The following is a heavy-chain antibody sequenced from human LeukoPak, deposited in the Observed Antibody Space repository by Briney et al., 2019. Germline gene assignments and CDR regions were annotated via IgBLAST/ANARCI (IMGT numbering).Heavy chain of an antibody. D-gene: IGHD5-24*01. CDR3: ARISRDGYNYRTFDY. V-gene: IGHV4-59*08. CDR1: GGSISSYY. Sequence: SETLSLTCTVSGGSISSYYWSWIRQPPGKGLEWIGYIYYSGSTNYNPSLKSRVTISVDTSKNQFSLKLSSVTAADTAVYYCARISRDGYNYRTFDYWGQGTLVTVSS. J-gene: IGHJ4*02. CDR2: IYYSGST.